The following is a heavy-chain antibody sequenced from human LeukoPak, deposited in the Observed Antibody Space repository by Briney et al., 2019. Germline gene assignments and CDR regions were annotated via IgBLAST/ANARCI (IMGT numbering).Heavy chain of an antibody. D-gene: IGHD1-20*01. CDR3: ARLVITGNSGYFDY. Sequence: SETLSLTCTVSGGSISSSSYYWGWIRQPPGKGLEWIGGIYYSGNTYYNSSLKSRVTISVDMSKNQLSLKLISVTAADTAVYYCARLVITGNSGYFDYWGQGTLVTGSS. CDR1: GGSISSSSYY. V-gene: IGHV4-39*01. CDR2: IYYSGNT. J-gene: IGHJ4*02.